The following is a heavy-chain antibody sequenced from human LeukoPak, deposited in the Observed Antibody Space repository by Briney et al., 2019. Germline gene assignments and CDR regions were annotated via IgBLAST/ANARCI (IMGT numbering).Heavy chain of an antibody. CDR1: GFTFSSYS. V-gene: IGHV3-21*01. Sequence: PGGSLRLSCAASGFTFSSYSMNWVRQAPGKGLEWVSFIRSSSSDIYYADSVKGRFTISRDNAKSSLYLQMDSLRAEDTAVYYCARVRSGSLDYWGQGTLVTVSS. D-gene: IGHD1-26*01. CDR2: IRSSSSDI. CDR3: ARVRSGSLDY. J-gene: IGHJ4*02.